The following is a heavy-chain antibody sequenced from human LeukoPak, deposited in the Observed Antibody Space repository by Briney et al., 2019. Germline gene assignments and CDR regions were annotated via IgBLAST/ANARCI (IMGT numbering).Heavy chain of an antibody. CDR1: DYSITSSNW. CDR3: NYYDSSVGWFDP. V-gene: IGHV4-28*01. CDR2: IYYSGST. D-gene: IGHD3-22*01. Sequence: SDTLSLTCTVSDYSITSSNWWGWIRQPPGKGLEWIGYIYYSGSTYYNPSLKSRVTMSVDTSKNQFSLKLSSVTAVDTAVYYCNYYDSSVGWFDPWGQGTLVTVSS. J-gene: IGHJ5*02.